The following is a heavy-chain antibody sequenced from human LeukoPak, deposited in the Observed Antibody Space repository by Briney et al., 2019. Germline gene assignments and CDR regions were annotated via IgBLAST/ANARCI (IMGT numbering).Heavy chain of an antibody. J-gene: IGHJ4*02. CDR2: IYSGGST. V-gene: IGHV3-53*01. CDR1: GFTVSSNY. Sequence: GGSLRLSCAASGFTVSSNYMSWVRQAPGKGLEWVSVIYSGGSTYYADSVKGRFTISRDNSKNTLYLQMNSLRAEDTAVYYCARHVLLWFGENLTAVWGQGTLVTVSS. D-gene: IGHD3-10*01. CDR3: ARHVLLWFGENLTAV.